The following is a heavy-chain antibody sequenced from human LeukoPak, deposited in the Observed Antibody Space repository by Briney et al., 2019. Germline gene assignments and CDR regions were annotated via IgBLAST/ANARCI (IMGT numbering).Heavy chain of an antibody. Sequence: PGGSLSLTCAVSGGSISSHYWSWIRQPPGKGLEWIGFIYYGGTTKYNPSLKSRVTISADTSKNQFSLKLSSVTAADTAVYYCARQADDSSSSLVYFDYWGQGTLVTVSS. J-gene: IGHJ4*02. D-gene: IGHD6-6*01. V-gene: IGHV4-59*08. CDR2: IYYGGTT. CDR3: ARQADDSSSSLVYFDY. CDR1: GGSISSHY.